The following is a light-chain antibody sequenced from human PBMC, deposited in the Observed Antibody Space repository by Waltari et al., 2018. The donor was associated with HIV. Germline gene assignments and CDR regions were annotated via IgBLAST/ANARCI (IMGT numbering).Light chain of an antibody. J-gene: IGLJ2*01. CDR2: YDD. V-gene: IGLV1-36*01. Sequence: QSVLTQPPSVSEAPRQRVTISCSGSSPNIGNNAVNWYQQLPGKPPKLPIYYDDLLASGVSDRFSGSKSGTSASLAISGLQSEDESDYYCAAWDDSLNGVVFGGGTKLTVL. CDR1: SPNIGNNA. CDR3: AAWDDSLNGVV.